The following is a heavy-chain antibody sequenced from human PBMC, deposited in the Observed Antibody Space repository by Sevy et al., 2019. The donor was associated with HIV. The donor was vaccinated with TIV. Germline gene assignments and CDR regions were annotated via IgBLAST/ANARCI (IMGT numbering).Heavy chain of an antibody. D-gene: IGHD2-2*01. CDR1: GFTVSSNY. CDR2: IYSGGST. Sequence: GGSLRLSCAASGFTVSSNYMSWVRQAPGKGLEWVSVIYSGGSTYYADSVKGRFTISRDNSKNTLYHQMNSLRAEDTAVYYCARGRIVPAAAYPPTTLNYYYYYGMDVWGQGTTVTVSS. CDR3: ARGRIVPAAAYPPTTLNYYYYYGMDV. J-gene: IGHJ6*02. V-gene: IGHV3-53*01.